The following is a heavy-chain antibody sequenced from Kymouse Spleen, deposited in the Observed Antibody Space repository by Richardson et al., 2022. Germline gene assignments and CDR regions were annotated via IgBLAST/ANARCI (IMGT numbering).Heavy chain of an antibody. CDR2: ISSSSSTI. Sequence: EVQLVESGGGLVQPGGSLRLSCAASGFTFSSYSMNWVRQAPGKGLEWVSYISSSSSTIYYADSVKGRFTISRDNAKNSLYLQMNSLRDEDTAVYYCARDQGSSGFGDYYYYYGMDVWGQGTTVTVSS. D-gene: IGHD6-19*01. CDR3: ARDQGSSGFGDYYYYYGMDV. J-gene: IGHJ6*02. CDR1: GFTFSSYS. V-gene: IGHV3-48*02.